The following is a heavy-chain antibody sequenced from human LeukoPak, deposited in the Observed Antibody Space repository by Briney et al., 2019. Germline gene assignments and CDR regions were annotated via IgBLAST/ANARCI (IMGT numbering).Heavy chain of an antibody. V-gene: IGHV3-48*01. D-gene: IGHD3-22*01. CDR3: ARDLTPGEYYYDSSGYYFDY. Sequence: PGGSLRLSCAASGFTFSSYSMNWVRQAPGKGLEWVSYISSSSSTIYYADSVKGRFTISRDNAENSLYLQMNSLRAEDTAVYYCARDLTPGEYYYDSSGYYFDYWGQGTLVTVSS. CDR1: GFTFSSYS. CDR2: ISSSSSTI. J-gene: IGHJ4*02.